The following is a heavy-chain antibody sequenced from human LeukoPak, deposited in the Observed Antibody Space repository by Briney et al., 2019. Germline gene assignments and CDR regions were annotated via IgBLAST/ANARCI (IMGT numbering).Heavy chain of an antibody. CDR2: ISGSGGST. CDR1: GFTFSSYA. D-gene: IGHD2-2*01. J-gene: IGHJ4*02. V-gene: IGHV3-23*01. CDR3: AKDLGIVVVPAAIFSDY. Sequence: PGGSLRLSCAASGFTFSSYAMSWVRQAPGKGLEWVSAISGSGGSTYYADSVKGRFTISRDNSKNTLYLQMNSLRAEDTAVYYCAKDLGIVVVPAAIFSDYWGQGTLVTVSS.